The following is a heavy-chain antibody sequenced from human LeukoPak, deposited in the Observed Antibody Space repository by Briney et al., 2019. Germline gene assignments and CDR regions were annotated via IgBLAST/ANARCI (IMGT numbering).Heavy chain of an antibody. D-gene: IGHD3-3*01. CDR2: IDEDGKTI. CDR3: VSDLCGGDDQ. J-gene: IGHJ5*02. CDR1: GFTFNSYR. Sequence: GGSLRLSCAASGFTFNSYRMHWVRQAPGKGLVWVSRIDEDGKTIDYADSVKGRFTISRDNAKDTLYLQMSSLRDEDTAVYYCVSDLCGGDDQWGRGTLVTVSS. V-gene: IGHV3-74*01.